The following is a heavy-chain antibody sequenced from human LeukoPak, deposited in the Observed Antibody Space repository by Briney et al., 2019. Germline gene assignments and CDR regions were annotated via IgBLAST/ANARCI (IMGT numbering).Heavy chain of an antibody. Sequence: AGGSPRLSCAASGFTFDDYAMHWVRQAPGKGLEWVSGISWNSGSIGYADSVKGRFTISRDNAKNSLYLQMNSLRAEDMALYYCAKVSSGSPGRDYFDYWGQGTLVTVSS. CDR2: ISWNSGSI. CDR1: GFTFDDYA. CDR3: AKVSSGSPGRDYFDY. V-gene: IGHV3-9*03. J-gene: IGHJ4*02. D-gene: IGHD1-26*01.